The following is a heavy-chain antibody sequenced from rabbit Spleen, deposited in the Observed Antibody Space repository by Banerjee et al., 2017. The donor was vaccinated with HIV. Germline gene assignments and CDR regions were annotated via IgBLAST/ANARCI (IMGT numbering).Heavy chain of an antibody. J-gene: IGHJ3*01. CDR1: GVSFSSSSY. CDR2: IDTGSSAFT. D-gene: IGHD4-1*01. Sequence: QSLEESGGDLVKPGASLTLTCTASGVSFSSSSYMCWVRQAPGKGLEWIACIDTGSSAFTYYATWAKGRFACSKSSSTTVTLQIIRLTGAHPALYSFPTHSSSSLTSNCISLWSLGTLVTVS. V-gene: IGHV1S40*01. CDR3: PTHSSSSLTSNCISL.